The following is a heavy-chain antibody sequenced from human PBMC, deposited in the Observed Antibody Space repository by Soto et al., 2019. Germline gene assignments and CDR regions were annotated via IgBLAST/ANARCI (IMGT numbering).Heavy chain of an antibody. D-gene: IGHD2-21*02. Sequence: GGSLRLSCAASGFTFSSYAMSWVRQAPGKGLEWVSAISGSGGSTYYADSVKGRFTISRDNSKNTLYLQMNSLRAEDTAVYYCATSGDGATYTFYWYFDLWGRGTLVTVSS. CDR1: GFTFSSYA. V-gene: IGHV3-23*01. J-gene: IGHJ2*01. CDR3: ATSGDGATYTFYWYFDL. CDR2: ISGSGGST.